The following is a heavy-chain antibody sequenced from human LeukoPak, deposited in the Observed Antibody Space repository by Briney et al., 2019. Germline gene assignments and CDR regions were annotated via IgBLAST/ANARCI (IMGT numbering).Heavy chain of an antibody. J-gene: IGHJ2*01. V-gene: IGHV3-7*01. CDR1: GFTLSSNW. CDR2: IKQDGSEK. CDR3: ARVRIDSSSGRRFDV. Sequence: GGSLRLSCAASGFTLSSNWMSWVRQAPGKGLEWVANIKQDGSEKYYVDSVKGRFTISRDNAKNSLYVQMNSLRVEDTAVYYCARVRIDSSSGRRFDVWGRGALVTVSS. D-gene: IGHD6-13*01.